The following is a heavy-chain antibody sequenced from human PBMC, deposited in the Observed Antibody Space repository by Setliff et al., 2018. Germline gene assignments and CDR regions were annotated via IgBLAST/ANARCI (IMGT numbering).Heavy chain of an antibody. D-gene: IGHD2-2*01. Sequence: SETLSLTCTVSGGSISSSSYYWGWIRQPPGKELEWIGSIYYSGSTYYNPSLKSRVTISVDTSKNQFSLNLSSVTAADTAVYYCARLGGSSTSGGFYYFYYYMDVWGKGTTVTVSS. CDR1: GGSISSSSYY. J-gene: IGHJ6*03. CDR3: ARLGGSSTSGGFYYFYYYMDV. CDR2: IYYSGST. V-gene: IGHV4-39*01.